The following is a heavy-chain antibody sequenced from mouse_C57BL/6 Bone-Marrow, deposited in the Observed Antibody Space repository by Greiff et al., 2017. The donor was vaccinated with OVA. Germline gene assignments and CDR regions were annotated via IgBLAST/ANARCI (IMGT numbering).Heavy chain of an antibody. J-gene: IGHJ4*01. CDR2: ISYDGSN. CDR3: ARGIYYGNFLGY. Sequence: EVQLQESGPGLVKPSQSLSLTCSVTGYSITSGYYWNWIRQFPGNKLEWMGYISYDGSNNYNPSLKNRISITRDTSKNQFFLKLNSVTTEDTATYYCARGIYYGNFLGYWGQGTSVTVSS. D-gene: IGHD2-1*01. V-gene: IGHV3-6*01. CDR1: GYSITSGYY.